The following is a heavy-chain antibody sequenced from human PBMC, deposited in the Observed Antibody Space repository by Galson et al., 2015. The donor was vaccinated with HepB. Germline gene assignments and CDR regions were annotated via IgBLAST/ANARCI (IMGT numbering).Heavy chain of an antibody. CDR3: ARALSDYVSLFDY. CDR1: GGSISSYY. Sequence: ETLSLTCTVSGGSISSYYWSWIRQPPGKGLEWIGYVYYIGSTNYNPSLKSRVTISVDTSKNQFSLKLSSVTAADTAVYYCARALSDYVSLFDYWGQGTLVTVSS. V-gene: IGHV4-59*01. D-gene: IGHD3-16*01. J-gene: IGHJ4*02. CDR2: VYYIGST.